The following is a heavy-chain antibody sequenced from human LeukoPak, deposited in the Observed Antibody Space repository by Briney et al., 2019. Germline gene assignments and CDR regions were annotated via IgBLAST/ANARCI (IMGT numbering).Heavy chain of an antibody. CDR3: ARDKAQYSRVFDY. Sequence: PGGSLRLSCAASGFTFSSYSMNWVRQAPGKGLEWVSSISSSSSYIYYADSVKGRFTISRDNAKNSLYLQMNSLRAEDTAVYYCARDKAQYSRVFDYWGQGTLVTVSS. D-gene: IGHD4-11*01. CDR2: ISSSSSYI. V-gene: IGHV3-21*01. CDR1: GFTFSSYS. J-gene: IGHJ4*02.